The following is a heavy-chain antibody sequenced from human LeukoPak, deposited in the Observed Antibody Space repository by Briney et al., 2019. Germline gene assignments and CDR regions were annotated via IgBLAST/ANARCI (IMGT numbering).Heavy chain of an antibody. D-gene: IGHD3-22*01. Sequence: SETLSLTCTVSGGSISSSSYYWGWIRQPPGKGLVWIGSIYYSGSTYYNPSLKSRVTISVDTSKNQFSLKLSSVTAADTAVYYCARYGETYYYDSSGSHWGQGTLVTVSS. CDR1: GGSISSSSYY. V-gene: IGHV4-39*01. CDR3: ARYGETYYYDSSGSH. CDR2: IYYSGST. J-gene: IGHJ4*02.